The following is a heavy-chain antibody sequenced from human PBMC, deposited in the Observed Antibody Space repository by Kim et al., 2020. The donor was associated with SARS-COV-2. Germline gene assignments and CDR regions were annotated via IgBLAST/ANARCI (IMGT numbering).Heavy chain of an antibody. CDR3: ARGSSGWPYYFDY. CDR2: INAGNGNT. V-gene: IGHV1-3*01. CDR1: GYTFTNYA. Sequence: ASVKVSCTASGYTFTNYAMHWVRQAPGQRLEWMGWINAGNGNTKYSQKFQGRVTITRDTSATTAYMELSSMRSEDTAVYYCARGSSGWPYYFDYWGQGTLVTVSS. D-gene: IGHD6-19*01. J-gene: IGHJ4*02.